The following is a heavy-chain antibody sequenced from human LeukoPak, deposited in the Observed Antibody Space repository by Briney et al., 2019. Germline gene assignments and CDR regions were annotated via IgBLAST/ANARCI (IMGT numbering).Heavy chain of an antibody. CDR2: ISYDGNNK. CDR1: GFTFSSYA. Sequence: GGSLRLSCAAPGFTFSSYALHWVRQAPGKGLEWVAVISYDGNNKYYADSVKGRFTISRDNSKNTLYLQMNSLRGEDTAVYYCARDAMTAGYFDYWGQGTLVTVSS. CDR3: ARDAMTAGYFDY. J-gene: IGHJ4*02. D-gene: IGHD2-2*01. V-gene: IGHV3-30-3*01.